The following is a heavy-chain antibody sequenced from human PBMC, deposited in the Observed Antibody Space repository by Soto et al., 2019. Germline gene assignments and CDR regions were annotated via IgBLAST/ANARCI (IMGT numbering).Heavy chain of an antibody. CDR1: GFTFSTYG. J-gene: IGHJ4*02. Sequence: QVQLVESGGGVVQPGRSLRLSCAASGFTFSTYGMHWVRQAPGKGLEWVAVISYDGTNKYYADSVKGRFTISRDNSKNTLYLQMNSLRAEDTAVYYCAKERNSSRSTDFDYWGQGTLVTVSS. D-gene: IGHD6-13*01. CDR2: ISYDGTNK. CDR3: AKERNSSRSTDFDY. V-gene: IGHV3-30*18.